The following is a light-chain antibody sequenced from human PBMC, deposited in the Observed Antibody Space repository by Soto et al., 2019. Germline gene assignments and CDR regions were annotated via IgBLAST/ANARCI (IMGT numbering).Light chain of an antibody. CDR1: QDIANY. CDR2: DSI. J-gene: IGKJ1*01. V-gene: IGKV1-27*01. Sequence: DIQMTQSPSSLSASVGDRVTITCRASQDIANYLAWYQQKPGKVPKLLIYDSITLQSGVPSRFSGSGSGTEFTLTISSLQPEDVASYDCQKYYYAPRTFGQGTKEDIK. CDR3: QKYYYAPRT.